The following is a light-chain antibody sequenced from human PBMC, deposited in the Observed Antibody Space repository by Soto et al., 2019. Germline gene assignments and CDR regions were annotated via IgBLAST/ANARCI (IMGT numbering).Light chain of an antibody. V-gene: IGKV3-20*01. Sequence: EIVLTQSPGTLSLSPGERATLSCRASQTLTGNYLAWYQQKPGQAPRLLIYGVSSRATGIPDRFSGSGSGTDFTLTISRLEPDDFAVYYCHQYGSSPRTFGQGTKVEIK. CDR3: HQYGSSPRT. CDR1: QTLTGNY. CDR2: GVS. J-gene: IGKJ1*01.